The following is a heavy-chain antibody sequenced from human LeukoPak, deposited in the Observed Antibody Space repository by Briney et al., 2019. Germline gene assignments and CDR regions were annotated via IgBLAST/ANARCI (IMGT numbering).Heavy chain of an antibody. V-gene: IGHV3-48*01. Sequence: GGSLRLSCAASGFTFSSYSMNWVRQAPGKGLEWVSYISSSSSTIYYADSVKGRFTISRDNAKKSLYLQMNSLRADDTAIYYCAKNDGYRYGRNYGMDVWGQGTTVTVSS. J-gene: IGHJ6*02. CDR1: GFTFSSYS. CDR2: ISSSSSTI. CDR3: AKNDGYRYGRNYGMDV. D-gene: IGHD5-18*01.